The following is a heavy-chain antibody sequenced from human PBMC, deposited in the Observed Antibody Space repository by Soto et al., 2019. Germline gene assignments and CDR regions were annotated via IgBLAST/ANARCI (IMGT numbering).Heavy chain of an antibody. CDR1: GFTVSSNY. CDR2: IYSGGST. CDR3: ARVRRYYYDSSGYNFDY. D-gene: IGHD3-22*01. V-gene: IGHV3-53*01. Sequence: GGSLRLSCAASGFTVSSNYMSWVRQAPGMGLEWVSVIYSGGSTYYADSVKGRFTISRDNSKNTLYLQMNSLRAEDTAVYYCARVRRYYYDSSGYNFDYWGQGTLVTVSS. J-gene: IGHJ4*02.